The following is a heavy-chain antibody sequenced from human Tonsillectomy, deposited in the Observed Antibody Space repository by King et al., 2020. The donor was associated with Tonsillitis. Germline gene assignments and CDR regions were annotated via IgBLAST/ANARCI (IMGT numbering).Heavy chain of an antibody. V-gene: IGHV4-39*07. CDR2: IYYSGST. CDR1: GGSISSSSYY. D-gene: IGHD2-2*01. CDR3: ARDVVVPLVGMDV. J-gene: IGHJ6*02. Sequence: LQLQESGPGLVKPSETLSLTCTVSGGSISSSSYYWGWIRQPPGKGLEWIGSIYYSGSTYYNPSLKSRVTISVDTSKNQFSLRLSSVTAADTAVYYCARDVVVPLVGMDVWGQGTTVTVSS.